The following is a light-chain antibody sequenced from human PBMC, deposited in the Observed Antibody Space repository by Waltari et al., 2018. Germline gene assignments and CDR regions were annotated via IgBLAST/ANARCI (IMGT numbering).Light chain of an antibody. CDR1: QSVNSN. V-gene: IGKV3-15*01. CDR3: LQYDNWPLT. J-gene: IGKJ3*01. Sequence: IVVTQSPATLSVSPGERVTLSCRASQSVNSNLAWYQQKRGQAPRLLIYGASTRATGIPTRFRGSGSGTDFTLTISSLQSEDFAVYYCLQYDNWPLTFGPGTKMDIK. CDR2: GAS.